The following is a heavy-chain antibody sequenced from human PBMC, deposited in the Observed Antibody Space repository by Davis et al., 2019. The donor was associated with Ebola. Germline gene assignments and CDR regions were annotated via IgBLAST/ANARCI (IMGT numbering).Heavy chain of an antibody. CDR3: ARDPTGIAAAGHYYYYYGMDV. D-gene: IGHD6-13*01. CDR2: ISSSSSTI. CDR1: GFTFSSYS. J-gene: IGHJ6*02. V-gene: IGHV3-48*01. Sequence: PGGSLRLSCAASGFTFSSYSMNWVRQAPGKGLEWVSYISSSSSTIYYADSVKGRFTISRDNSKNTLYLQMNSLRAEDTAVYYCARDPTGIAAAGHYYYYYGMDVWGQGTTVTVSS.